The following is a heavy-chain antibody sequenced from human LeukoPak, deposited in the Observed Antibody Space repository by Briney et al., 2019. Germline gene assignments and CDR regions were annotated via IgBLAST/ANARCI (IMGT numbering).Heavy chain of an antibody. J-gene: IGHJ4*02. V-gene: IGHV3-66*01. CDR1: GFSVSTNY. CDR2: TYSSGTT. Sequence: GGSLRLSCAASGFSVSTNYINWVRQTPGKGLEWLSVTYSSGTTYYADSVKGRFTISRDTSMNTLYLQMNSLRVEDTAVYYCASWAGNTQSDSWSGPFDYWGQGSLVTVSS. D-gene: IGHD3-3*01. CDR3: ASWAGNTQSDSWSGPFDY.